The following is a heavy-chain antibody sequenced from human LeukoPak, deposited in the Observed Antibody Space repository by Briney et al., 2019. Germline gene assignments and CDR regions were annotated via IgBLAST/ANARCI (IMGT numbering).Heavy chain of an antibody. CDR1: GFTFRSYG. D-gene: IGHD3-3*01. J-gene: IGHJ4*02. V-gene: IGHV3-33*01. Sequence: PGGSLRLSCAASGFTFRSYGMHWVRQAPGKGLEWVAVIWYDGSNKYYADSVKGRFTISRDDSKNTVYLQMDSLRAEDTGVYYCARDSLRDESDFDYWGQGTLVTVSS. CDR3: ARDSLRDESDFDY. CDR2: IWYDGSNK.